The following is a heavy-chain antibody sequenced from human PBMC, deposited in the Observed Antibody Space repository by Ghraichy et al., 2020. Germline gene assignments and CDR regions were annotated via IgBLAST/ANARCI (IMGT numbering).Heavy chain of an antibody. CDR2: INPNSGGT. J-gene: IGHJ4*02. D-gene: IGHD3-22*01. CDR1: GYTFTGYY. Sequence: ASVKVSCKASGYTFTGYYMHWVRQAPGQGLEWMGRINPNSGGTNYAQKFQGRVTMTRDTSISTAYMELSRLRSDDTAVYYCARAFSRITMIVVVPPDYWGQGTLVTVSS. CDR3: ARAFSRITMIVVVPPDY. V-gene: IGHV1-2*06.